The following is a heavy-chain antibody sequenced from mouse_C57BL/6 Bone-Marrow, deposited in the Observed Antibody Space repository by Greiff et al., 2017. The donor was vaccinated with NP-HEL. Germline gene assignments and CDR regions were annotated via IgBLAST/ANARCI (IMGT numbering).Heavy chain of an antibody. CDR1: GYAFTNYL. V-gene: IGHV1-54*01. Sequence: VQRVESGAELVRPGTSVKVSCKASGYAFTNYLIEWVKQRPGQGLEWIGVINPGSGGTNYNEKFKGKATLTADKSSSTAYMQLSSLTSEDSAVYFCARVTTVVAGDYWGQGTTLTVSS. J-gene: IGHJ2*01. CDR2: INPGSGGT. D-gene: IGHD1-1*01. CDR3: ARVTTVVAGDY.